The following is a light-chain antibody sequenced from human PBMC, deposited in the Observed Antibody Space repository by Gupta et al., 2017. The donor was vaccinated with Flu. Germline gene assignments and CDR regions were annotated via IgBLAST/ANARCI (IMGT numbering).Light chain of an antibody. CDR2: GAS. J-gene: IGKJ2*01. V-gene: IGKV3-20*01. Sequence: VLPQSPGTLSLSPGEGAILSCRAMLNGNYFYLAWYQQKPGQAPRLLIAGASSRATGIPDRFSGSGSGTDFTLTISTLEPEDSAVYFCQQDDIPPYKFGQGTKLEIK. CDR3: QQDDIPPYK. CDR1: LNGNYFY.